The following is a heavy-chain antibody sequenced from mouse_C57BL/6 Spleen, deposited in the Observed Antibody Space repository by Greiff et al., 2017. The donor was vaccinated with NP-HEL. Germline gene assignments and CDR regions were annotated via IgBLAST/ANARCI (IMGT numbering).Heavy chain of an antibody. CDR3: AKSQASFAY. Sequence: VMLVESGPELVKPGASVKISCKASGYAFSSSWMNWVKQRPGKGLEWIGRIYPGDGDTNYNGKFKGKATLTADKSSSTAYMQLSSLTSEDSAVYFCAKSQASFAYWGQGTLVTVSA. CDR1: GYAFSSSW. V-gene: IGHV1-82*01. CDR2: IYPGDGDT. D-gene: IGHD3-2*02. J-gene: IGHJ3*01.